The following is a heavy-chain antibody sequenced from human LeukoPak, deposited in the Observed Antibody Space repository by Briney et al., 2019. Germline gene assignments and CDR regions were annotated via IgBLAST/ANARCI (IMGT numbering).Heavy chain of an antibody. CDR2: ISGSGGST. CDR3: AKDGYDILTGREN. J-gene: IGHJ4*02. CDR1: GFTFSSYA. D-gene: IGHD3-9*01. V-gene: IGHV3-23*01. Sequence: GGSLRLSCAASGFTFSSYAMSWVRQAPGKGLEWVSAISGSGGSTYYANSVKGRFTISRDNSKNTLYLQMNSLRAEDTAVYYCAKDGYDILTGRENWGQGTLVTVSS.